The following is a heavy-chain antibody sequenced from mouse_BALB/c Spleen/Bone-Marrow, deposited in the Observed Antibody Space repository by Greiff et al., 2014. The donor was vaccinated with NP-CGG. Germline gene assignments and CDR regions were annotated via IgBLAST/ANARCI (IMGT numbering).Heavy chain of an antibody. Sequence: VQLQQSGPGLVKPGASVKMSCKASGYSFTGYFMNWVMQSHGKSLEWIGRINPYNGDTFYNQKFKGKATLTVDKSSNTAHMELRSLASEDSAVYYCARIYDYDRGAWFAYWGQGTLVTVSA. J-gene: IGHJ3*01. CDR2: INPYNGDT. D-gene: IGHD2-4*01. CDR3: ARIYDYDRGAWFAY. CDR1: GYSFTGYF. V-gene: IGHV1-20*02.